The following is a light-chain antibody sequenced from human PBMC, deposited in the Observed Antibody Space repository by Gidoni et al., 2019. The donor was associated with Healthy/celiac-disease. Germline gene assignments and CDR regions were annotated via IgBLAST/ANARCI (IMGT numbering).Light chain of an antibody. J-gene: IGKJ4*01. V-gene: IGKV1-39*01. Sequence: DIQMPQSPSSLSASVGDRVTITCRASQSISSYLNWYQQKPGKAPKLLIYAASSLQSGVPSRFSGSGSGTDFTRTISSMQPEDFATYDCQQSYSTPPLTFGGGTKVEIK. CDR3: QQSYSTPPLT. CDR1: QSISSY. CDR2: AAS.